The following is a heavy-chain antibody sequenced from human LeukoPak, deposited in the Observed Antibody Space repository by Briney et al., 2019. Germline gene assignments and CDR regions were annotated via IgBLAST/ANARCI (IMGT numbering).Heavy chain of an antibody. V-gene: IGHV3-30*18. CDR3: AKDSYYYGSGGQY. D-gene: IGHD3-10*01. J-gene: IGHJ4*02. Sequence: RGSLRLSCAASGFTFSSYGMHWVRQAPGKGLEWVAVISYDGSNKYYADSVKGRFTISRDNSKNTLYLQMNSLRAEDTAVYYCAKDSYYYGSGGQYWGQGTLVTVSS. CDR1: GFTFSSYG. CDR2: ISYDGSNK.